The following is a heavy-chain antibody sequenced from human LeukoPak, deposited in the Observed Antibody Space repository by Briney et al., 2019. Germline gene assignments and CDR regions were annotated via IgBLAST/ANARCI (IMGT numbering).Heavy chain of an antibody. CDR3: ARAKKDYYDSSGYSLY. V-gene: IGHV4-4*02. CDR1: GGSISSSDW. Sequence: SETLSLTCAVSGGSISSSDWWNWVRQPPGKGLEWIGEIYHSGSTNYNPSLKRRVTISVDKSKNQFSLKLSSVTAADTAVYYCARAKKDYYDSSGYSLYWGQGTLVTVSS. D-gene: IGHD3-22*01. CDR2: IYHSGST. J-gene: IGHJ4*02.